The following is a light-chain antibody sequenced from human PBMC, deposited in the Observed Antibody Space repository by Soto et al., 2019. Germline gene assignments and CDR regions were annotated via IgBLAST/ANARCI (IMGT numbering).Light chain of an antibody. Sequence: QSVLTQSPSASGTPGQRVTISCSGSSSNIGSNSVYWYQQLPGTAPKLLIFKNSQRPSGVPDRFSGSKSGTSASLAVSGLRSGDEADYYCAAWDDRLRGFLFGPGTKLTVL. CDR3: AAWDDRLRGFL. V-gene: IGLV1-47*01. J-gene: IGLJ1*01. CDR1: SSNIGSNS. CDR2: KNS.